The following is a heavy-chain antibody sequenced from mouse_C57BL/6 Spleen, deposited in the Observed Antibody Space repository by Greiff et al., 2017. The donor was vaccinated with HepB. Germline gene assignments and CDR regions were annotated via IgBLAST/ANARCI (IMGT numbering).Heavy chain of an antibody. CDR1: GYTFTDYE. D-gene: IGHD4-1*01. J-gene: IGHJ3*01. CDR3: TKTLTGTPWFAY. Sequence: QVQLQQSGAELVRPGASVTLSCKASGYTFTDYEMHWVKQTPVHGLEWIGAIDPETGGTAYNQKFKGKAILTADKSSSTAYMELRSLTSEDSAVYYCTKTLTGTPWFAYWGQGTLVTVSA. CDR2: IDPETGGT. V-gene: IGHV1-15*01.